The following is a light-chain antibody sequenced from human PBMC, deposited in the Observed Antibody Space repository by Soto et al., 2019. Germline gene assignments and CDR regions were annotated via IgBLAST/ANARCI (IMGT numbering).Light chain of an antibody. V-gene: IGKV1-39*01. Sequence: DIDKKQSPSSLSASVGDGVTIPCRACQSISRYLNWFQQKPGKAPNLLIYAASSLQSGVPSRFSGSGSGTDFTLTISSLQPEDFAVYYCQQTYSSFITFGQGTRLENK. CDR3: QQTYSSFIT. J-gene: IGKJ5*01. CDR1: QSISRY. CDR2: AAS.